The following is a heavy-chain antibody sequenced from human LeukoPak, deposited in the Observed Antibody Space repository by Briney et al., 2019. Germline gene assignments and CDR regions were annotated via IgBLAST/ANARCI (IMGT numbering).Heavy chain of an antibody. CDR1: GGSFSGYY. CDR3: ARRPDFDY. Sequence: SETLSLTCAVYGGSFSGYYWSWIRQPPGKGLEWIGEINHSVSTNYNPSLKSRVTISVDTSKNQFSLKLSSVTAADTAVYYGARRPDFDYWGQGTLVTVSS. V-gene: IGHV4-34*01. J-gene: IGHJ4*02. CDR2: INHSVST. D-gene: IGHD6-25*01.